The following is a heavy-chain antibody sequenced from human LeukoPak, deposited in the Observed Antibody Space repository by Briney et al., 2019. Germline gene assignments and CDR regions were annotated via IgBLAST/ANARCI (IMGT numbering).Heavy chain of an antibody. CDR1: GFTFSSYW. CDR2: INNDGGST. Sequence: GGSLRLSCAASGFTFSSYWMHWVRQAPGKGLVWASRINNDGGSTSYADSVKGRFTISRDNAKNTLYLQMNSLRAEDTAVYYCARPTEEGSSWYWWFDPWGQGTLVTVSS. D-gene: IGHD6-13*01. V-gene: IGHV3-74*01. CDR3: ARPTEEGSSWYWWFDP. J-gene: IGHJ5*02.